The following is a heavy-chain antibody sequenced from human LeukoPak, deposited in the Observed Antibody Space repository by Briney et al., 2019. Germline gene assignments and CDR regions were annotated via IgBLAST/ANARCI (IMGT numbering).Heavy chain of an antibody. V-gene: IGHV3-30*02. J-gene: IGHJ4*02. Sequence: GGSLRLSCAASGFTFTRYSMTWVRQAPGKGLEWVAFIRYDGSNKYYADSVKGRFTISRDNSKNTLYLQMNSLRAEDTAVYYCAKDFDYSIDYWGQGTLVTVSS. D-gene: IGHD3-9*01. CDR2: IRYDGSNK. CDR1: GFTFTRYS. CDR3: AKDFDYSIDY.